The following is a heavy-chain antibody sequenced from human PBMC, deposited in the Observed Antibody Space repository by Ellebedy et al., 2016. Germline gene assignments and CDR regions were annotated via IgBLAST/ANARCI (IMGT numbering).Heavy chain of an antibody. CDR2: MFYTVGT. Sequence: SETLSLTCTVSGGSISSSSYCWGWIRQSPGKGLEWIGSMFYTVGTYENPSLKSRVSISVDTAKNQFFLSLSSVTATDTAVYYCTRRKSSSFSRHYYLDIWGRGTLVTVSS. J-gene: IGHJ2*01. CDR3: TRRKSSSFSRHYYLDI. V-gene: IGHV4-39*01. D-gene: IGHD6-6*01. CDR1: GGSISSSSYC.